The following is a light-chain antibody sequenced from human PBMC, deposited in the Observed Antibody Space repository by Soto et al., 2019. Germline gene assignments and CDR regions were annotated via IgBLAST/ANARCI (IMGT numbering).Light chain of an antibody. J-gene: IGKJ3*01. CDR1: QSINNY. CDR3: QQSYTIPFT. CDR2: ATS. Sequence: DIQMTQSPSSLSASVGDRVTITCRASQSINNYLNWYQQKPGKAPKLLIYATSNLHSWVSSRFSDSGSETDFTLTISSLQTEDFATYSCQQSYTIPFTFGPGTKEEIK. V-gene: IGKV1-39*01.